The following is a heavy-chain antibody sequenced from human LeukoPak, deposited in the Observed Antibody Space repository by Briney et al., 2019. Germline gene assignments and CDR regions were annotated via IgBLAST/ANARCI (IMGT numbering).Heavy chain of an antibody. V-gene: IGHV3-30*18. CDR3: AKSDY. CDR1: GFTFSSYA. J-gene: IGHJ4*02. Sequence: GRSLRLSCAASGFTFSSYAMHWVRQAPGKGLEWVAVISYDGSNKYYADSVKGRFTISRDNSKNTLYLQMNSLRAEDTAVYYCAKSDYWGQGTLVTVSS. CDR2: ISYDGSNK.